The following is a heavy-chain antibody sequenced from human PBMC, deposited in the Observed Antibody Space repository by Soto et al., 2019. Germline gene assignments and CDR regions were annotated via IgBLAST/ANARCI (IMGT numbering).Heavy chain of an antibody. CDR2: IYYTGAT. J-gene: IGHJ4*02. V-gene: IGHV4-4*02. D-gene: IGHD6-25*01. Sequence: QVELQESDPRLVKSSGTLSLTCEVSSGSISTGNWWSWVRQPPGKGLEWIGEIYYTGATNYNPSLKSRVTMTIDKSKDQFSLILTSATAADTAVYYCARVFSSGSAWMYYFDFWGQGILVSVSS. CDR3: ARVFSSGSAWMYYFDF. CDR1: SGSISTGNW.